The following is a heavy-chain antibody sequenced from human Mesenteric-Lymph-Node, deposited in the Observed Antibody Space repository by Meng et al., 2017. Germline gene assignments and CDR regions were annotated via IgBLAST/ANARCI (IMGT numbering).Heavy chain of an antibody. Sequence: SETLSLTCAVSGYSISSGYYWGWIRQPPGKGLEWIGSIYHSGSTYYNPSLKSRVTISVDTSKNQFSLKLSSVTAADTAVYYCARVVVGYYGSGSYYNGWFDPWGQGTLVTVSS. CDR2: IYHSGST. D-gene: IGHD3-10*01. CDR1: GYSISSGYY. V-gene: IGHV4-38-2*01. J-gene: IGHJ5*02. CDR3: ARVVVGYYGSGSYYNGWFDP.